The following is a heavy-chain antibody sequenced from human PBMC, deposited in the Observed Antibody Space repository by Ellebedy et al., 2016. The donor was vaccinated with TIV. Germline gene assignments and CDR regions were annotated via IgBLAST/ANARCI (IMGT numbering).Heavy chain of an antibody. CDR3: AKELVSRDSLSFDY. D-gene: IGHD3-9*01. V-gene: IGHV3-23*01. Sequence: PGESLKISCAASGFSFSTYAMARVRQAPGKGLEWLSAIGSRSEYKFYTDSVKGRFTIARDNSKNTLWLQMYSLRDEDTAVYYCAKELVSRDSLSFDYWGLGTLVTVTS. J-gene: IGHJ4*02. CDR1: GFSFSTYA. CDR2: IGSRSEYK.